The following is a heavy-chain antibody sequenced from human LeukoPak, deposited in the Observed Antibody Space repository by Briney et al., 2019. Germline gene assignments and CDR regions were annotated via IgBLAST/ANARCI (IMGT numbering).Heavy chain of an antibody. CDR3: ARAGDFWSGYYTGYEIDY. J-gene: IGHJ4*02. D-gene: IGHD3-3*01. CDR2: ISSNGGST. CDR1: GFTFSGYA. Sequence: GGSLRLSCAASGFTFSGYAMHWVRQAPGKGLEYVSAISSNGGSTYYANSVKGRFTISRDNSKNTLYLQMGSLRAEDMAVYYCARAGDFWSGYYTGYEIDYWGQGTLVTVSS. V-gene: IGHV3-64*01.